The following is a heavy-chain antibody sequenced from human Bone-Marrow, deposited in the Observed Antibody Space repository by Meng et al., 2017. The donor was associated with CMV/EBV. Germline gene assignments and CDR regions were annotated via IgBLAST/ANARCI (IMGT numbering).Heavy chain of an antibody. CDR1: GYTFTGYY. D-gene: IGHD3-22*01. V-gene: IGHV1-2*02. J-gene: IGHJ6*02. Sequence: ASVKVSYKASGYTFTGYYMHWVRQAPGQGLEWMGWIDPNRGDTNYAQQFQGRVTLTRDTSISTAYMELSSLRSEDTAVYYCARGTMIVVVIANYYALDVWGQGTTVTVSS. CDR2: IDPNRGDT. CDR3: ARGTMIVVVIANYYALDV.